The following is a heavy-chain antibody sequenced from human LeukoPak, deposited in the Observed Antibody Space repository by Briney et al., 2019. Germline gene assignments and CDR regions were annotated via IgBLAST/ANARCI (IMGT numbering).Heavy chain of an antibody. Sequence: GGALRLSCAATGFTFSSYDMSWVRQAPGKGLEWVSAINGNGCNTYYTDSVKGRFTLSRDNSKNTLYLQMNSLRAEDTALYYCAKDESPWGPPFDSWGQGTLVTVSP. CDR3: AKDESPWGPPFDS. V-gene: IGHV3-23*01. J-gene: IGHJ4*02. CDR2: INGNGCNT. CDR1: GFTFSSYD. D-gene: IGHD3-16*01.